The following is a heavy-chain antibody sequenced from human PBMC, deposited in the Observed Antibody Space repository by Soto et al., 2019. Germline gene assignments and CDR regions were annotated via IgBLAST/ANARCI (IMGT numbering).Heavy chain of an antibody. Sequence: VRLSCAASGFTFSSYWMHWVRQAPGKGLVWVSRINSDGSSTSYADSVKGRFTISRDNAKNTLYLQMNSLRAEDTAVYYCARDHERGSNFDYWGQGTLVTVSS. CDR3: ARDHERGSNFDY. V-gene: IGHV3-74*01. CDR1: GFTFSSYW. J-gene: IGHJ4*02. D-gene: IGHD3-10*01. CDR2: INSDGSST.